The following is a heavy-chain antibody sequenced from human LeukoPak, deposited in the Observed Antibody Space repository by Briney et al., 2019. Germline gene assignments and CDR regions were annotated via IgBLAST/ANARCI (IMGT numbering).Heavy chain of an antibody. CDR3: ARDGGPYSSSWPSNFPIHNWFDP. V-gene: IGHV1-2*02. J-gene: IGHJ5*02. CDR1: GYTFTSYY. CDR2: INPNSGGT. Sequence: ASVKVSCKASGYTFTSYYMHWVRQAPGQGLEWMGWINPNSGGTNYAQKFQGRVTMTRDTSISTAYMELSRLRSDDTAVYYCARDGGPYSSSWPSNFPIHNWFDPWGQGTLVTVSS. D-gene: IGHD6-13*01.